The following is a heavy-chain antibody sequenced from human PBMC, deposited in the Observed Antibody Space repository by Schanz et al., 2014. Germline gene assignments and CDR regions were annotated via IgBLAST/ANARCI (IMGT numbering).Heavy chain of an antibody. V-gene: IGHV4-59*08. CDR3: ARQGDVYRLDY. CDR2: IYHSGSP. Sequence: QVQLQESGPGLVKPSETLSLTCTVSGASISFYDWNWIRQSPGKGLEWIGYIYHSGSPIYNPSLQSGTTITLATPKHQFSLKRASVTAADTAMYFCARQGDVYRLDYWGQGTLVTVTS. CDR1: GASISFYD. J-gene: IGHJ4*02. D-gene: IGHD1-26*01.